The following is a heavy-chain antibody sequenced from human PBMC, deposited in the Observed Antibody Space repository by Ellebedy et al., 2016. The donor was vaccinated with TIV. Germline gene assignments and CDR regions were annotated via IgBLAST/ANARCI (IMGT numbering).Heavy chain of an antibody. J-gene: IGHJ5*02. V-gene: IGHV3-23*01. CDR1: GFTFSTFD. CDR2: ISGSDDTT. Sequence: GGSLRLSXAASGFTFSTFDMSWVRQAPGKGLEWVAEISGSDDTTNYADSVKGRFTISRDNSKNTLSLQMNSLRVEDTAVYYCAKGAWLDNWGQGTLVTVSS. CDR3: AKGAWLDN.